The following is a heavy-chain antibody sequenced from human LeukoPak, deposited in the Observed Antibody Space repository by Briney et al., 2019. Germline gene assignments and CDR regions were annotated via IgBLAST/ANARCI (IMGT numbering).Heavy chain of an antibody. V-gene: IGHV3-21*01. J-gene: IGHJ4*02. D-gene: IGHD3-22*01. CDR1: GFIFSSDS. CDR2: ISSSSSYI. CDR3: ARGYYYDSSVDKY. Sequence: PGGSLRLSCATSGFIFSSDSMNWVRQAPGKGLEWVSSISSSSSYIDYADSVKGRFTISRDNAKNSLYLQMNSLRVEDTAVYYCARGYYYDSSVDKYWGQGTLVTVSS.